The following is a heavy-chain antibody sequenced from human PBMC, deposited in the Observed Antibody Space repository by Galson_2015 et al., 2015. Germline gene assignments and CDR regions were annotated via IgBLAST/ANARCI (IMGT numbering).Heavy chain of an antibody. D-gene: IGHD3-16*01. V-gene: IGHV6-1*01. CDR2: TYYRSKRYN. CDR1: GDSVSGHTAA. Sequence: CAISGDSVSGHTAARNWIRRSPSRGLEWLGRTYYRSKRYNDYAVAVKSRITINPDTSTNQFSLQLNSVTPEDTAVYYCAREEVAYDYVWGSSLDAFDIWGQGTMVTVSS. CDR3: AREEVAYDYVWGSSLDAFDI. J-gene: IGHJ3*02.